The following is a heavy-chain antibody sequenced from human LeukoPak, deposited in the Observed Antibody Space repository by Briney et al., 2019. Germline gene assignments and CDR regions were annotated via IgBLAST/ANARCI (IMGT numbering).Heavy chain of an antibody. CDR1: GFTFSSYW. CDR2: IKQDGSEK. D-gene: IGHD6-13*01. Sequence: GGSLRLSCAASGFTFSSYWMSWVRQAPGKGLEWVANIKQDGSEKYYVDSVKGRFTISRDNAKNSLYLQMNSLRAEDTAVYYCARDQRGSSWYFYYYMDVWGKGTTVTVSS. V-gene: IGHV3-7*01. J-gene: IGHJ6*03. CDR3: ARDQRGSSWYFYYYMDV.